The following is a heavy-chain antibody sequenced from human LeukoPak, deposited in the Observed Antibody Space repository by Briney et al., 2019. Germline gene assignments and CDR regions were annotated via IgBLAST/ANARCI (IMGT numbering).Heavy chain of an antibody. CDR3: AKGVVVAPDVTPFDY. V-gene: IGHV3-7*03. CDR1: GFTFSSNW. D-gene: IGHD2-2*01. J-gene: IGHJ4*02. Sequence: GGSLRLSCAASGFTFSSNWMSWVRQAPGKGLEWVANIKEDGSEKYYVDSVKGRFTISRDNSKNTLYLQMNSLRAEDTAVYYCAKGVVVAPDVTPFDYWGQGTLVTVSS. CDR2: IKEDGSEK.